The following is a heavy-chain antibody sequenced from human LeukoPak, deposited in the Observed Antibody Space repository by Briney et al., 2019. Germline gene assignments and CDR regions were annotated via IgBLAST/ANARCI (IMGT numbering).Heavy chain of an antibody. CDR2: IYTSGST. CDR3: ARDKGTEYYYDSSGYYYNWFDP. CDR1: GGSISSYY. V-gene: IGHV4-4*07. D-gene: IGHD3-22*01. Sequence: SETLSLTCTASGGSISSYYWSWIRQPAGKGLEWIGRIYTSGSTNYNPSLKSRVTMSVDTSKNQFSLKLSSVTAADTAVYYCARDKGTEYYYDSSGYYYNWFDPWGQGTLVTVSS. J-gene: IGHJ5*02.